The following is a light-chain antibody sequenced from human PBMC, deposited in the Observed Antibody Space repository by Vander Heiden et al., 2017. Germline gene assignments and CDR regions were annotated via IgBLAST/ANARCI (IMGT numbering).Light chain of an antibody. Sequence: QSALTQPPSVSGSPGQSVTISCTGARRYFDNYNRGSWYQQPPGAAPRLLIYEVNNRPSGVPDRFSGSKSGNTASLTISGLQAEDEADYYCSLKTGLRVFGSGTKVTVL. CDR2: EVN. V-gene: IGLV2-18*01. J-gene: IGLJ1*01. CDR3: SLKTGLRV. CDR1: RRYFDNYNR.